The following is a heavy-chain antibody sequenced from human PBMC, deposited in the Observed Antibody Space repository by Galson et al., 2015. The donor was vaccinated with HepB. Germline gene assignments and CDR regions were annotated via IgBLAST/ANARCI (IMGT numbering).Heavy chain of an antibody. CDR2: ISPYHRYT. Sequence: QSGAEVKRPGASVKVSCKASGYTFSTYSIAWVRQAPGQGLEWMGWISPYHRYTHYSQKLQGRVTMTTDTSTSTAYMELRSLRSDDTTVYYCARGALVVVVGATQNNWFDPWGQGTLVTVSS. CDR3: ARGALVVVVGATQNNWFDP. D-gene: IGHD2-15*01. CDR1: GYTFSTYS. J-gene: IGHJ5*02. V-gene: IGHV1-18*01.